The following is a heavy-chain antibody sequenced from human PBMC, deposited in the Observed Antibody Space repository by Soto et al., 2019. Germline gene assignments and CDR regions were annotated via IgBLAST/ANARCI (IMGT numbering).Heavy chain of an antibody. Sequence: QVQLQQWGAGLLKPSETLSLTCAVYGGSFSGYYWSWIRQPPGKGLEWIGEINHSGSTNYNPSLKSRVTISVDTSKNQFSLKLSSVTAADTAVYYCARAPVAYCSGGSCYSGWFDPWGQGTLVTVSS. J-gene: IGHJ5*02. V-gene: IGHV4-34*01. CDR1: GGSFSGYY. D-gene: IGHD2-15*01. CDR2: INHSGST. CDR3: ARAPVAYCSGGSCYSGWFDP.